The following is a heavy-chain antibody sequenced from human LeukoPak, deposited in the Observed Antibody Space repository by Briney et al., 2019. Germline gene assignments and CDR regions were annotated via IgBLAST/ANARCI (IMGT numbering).Heavy chain of an antibody. V-gene: IGHV3-30*18. CDR1: GFTFSNYV. Sequence: PGGSLRLSCAASGFTFSNYVMHWVRQAPGKGLEWVALISYDGSNKYYADSVKGRFTISRDNSKNTLYQQVNSLRAEDTAVYYCAKDPRRYSRTGGYFEYWGQGTLVTVSS. CDR3: AKDPRRYSRTGGYFEY. J-gene: IGHJ4*02. D-gene: IGHD6-13*01. CDR2: ISYDGSNK.